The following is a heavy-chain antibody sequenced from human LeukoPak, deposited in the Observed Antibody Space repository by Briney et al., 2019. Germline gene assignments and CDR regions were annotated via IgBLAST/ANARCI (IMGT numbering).Heavy chain of an antibody. CDR3: LVGATNLDY. CDR2: ISWNSGSI. D-gene: IGHD1-26*01. CDR1: GFTFDDYA. V-gene: IGHV3-9*01. Sequence: QPGRSLRLSCAASGFTFDDYAMHWVRHAPGKGLEWVSGISWNSGSIGYADSVKGRFTISRDNAKNSLYLQMNSLRAEDTALYYCLVGATNLDYWGQGTLVTVSS. J-gene: IGHJ4*02.